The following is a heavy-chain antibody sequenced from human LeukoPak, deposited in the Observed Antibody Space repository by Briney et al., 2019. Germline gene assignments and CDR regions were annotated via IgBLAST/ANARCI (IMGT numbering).Heavy chain of an antibody. V-gene: IGHV1-69*13. CDR3: ARDIGYYDSRKESYPPFQH. D-gene: IGHD3-22*01. Sequence: SVKASCKASGGTFSSYAISWVRQAPGQGLEWMGGIIPIFGTANYAQKFQGRVTITADESTSTAYMELSSLRSEDTAVYYCARDIGYYDSRKESYPPFQHWGQGTLVTVSS. J-gene: IGHJ1*01. CDR2: IIPIFGTA. CDR1: GGTFSSYA.